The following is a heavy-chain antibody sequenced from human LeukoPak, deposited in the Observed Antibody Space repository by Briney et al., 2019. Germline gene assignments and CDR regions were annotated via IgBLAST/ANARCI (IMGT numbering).Heavy chain of an antibody. J-gene: IGHJ5*02. D-gene: IGHD6-13*01. CDR2: ISYSGTT. V-gene: IGHV4-31*03. Sequence: PSETLSLTCTVSGGSITSGGHYWSWIRQHPGKGLEWIGYISYSGTTNYDPSLKSRVTISVDTSKNQFSLKLSSVTAADTAVYYCATRADSSPFDPWGQGTLVTVSS. CDR1: GGSITSGGHY. CDR3: ATRADSSPFDP.